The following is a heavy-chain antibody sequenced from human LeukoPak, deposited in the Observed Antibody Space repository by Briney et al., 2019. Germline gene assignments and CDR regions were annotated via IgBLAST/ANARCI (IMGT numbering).Heavy chain of an antibody. V-gene: IGHV7-4-1*02. Sequence: GASVKVSCKASGYTFTNYVMNWVRQAPGQGLEWMGWVNTNTGNPTYAQGFTGRFVFSLDTSVSTAYLQISSLKAEDTAVYYCARDHEWFGELLLYWGQGTLVTVSS. CDR3: ARDHEWFGELLLY. D-gene: IGHD3-10*01. CDR1: GYTFTNYV. CDR2: VNTNTGNP. J-gene: IGHJ4*02.